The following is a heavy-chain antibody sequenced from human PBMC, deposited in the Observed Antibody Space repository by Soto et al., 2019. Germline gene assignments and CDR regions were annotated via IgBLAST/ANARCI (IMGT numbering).Heavy chain of an antibody. Sequence: QITLKESGPTLVKPTQTLTLTCTFSGFSLSTSGVGVGWIRQPPGKALEWLAVIYWDDDKRYSPSLKSRLTITKDTPKNQVVLTMTNMDPVDTATYYCAHHPYYGLGSCSFDYWGQGTLVTVFS. D-gene: IGHD3-10*01. CDR3: AHHPYYGLGSCSFDY. J-gene: IGHJ4*02. CDR2: IYWDDDK. CDR1: GFSLSTSGVG. V-gene: IGHV2-5*02.